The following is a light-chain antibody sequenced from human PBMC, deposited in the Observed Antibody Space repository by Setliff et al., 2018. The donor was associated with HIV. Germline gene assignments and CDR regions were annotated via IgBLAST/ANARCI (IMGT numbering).Light chain of an antibody. CDR1: QSVSNNY. J-gene: IGKJ1*01. V-gene: IGKV3-20*01. Sequence: LSPGEGVTLSCRASQSVSNNYLAWYQQKPGQAPRLLIYAASNRATGIPDRFSGSGSGTDFTLTISRLEPEDFAVYHCQQYGDDSHPTFGPGTKVDIK. CDR2: AAS. CDR3: QQYGDDSHPT.